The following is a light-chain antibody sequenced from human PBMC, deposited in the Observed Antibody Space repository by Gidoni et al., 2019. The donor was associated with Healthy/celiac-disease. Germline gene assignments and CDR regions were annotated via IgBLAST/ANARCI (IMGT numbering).Light chain of an antibody. CDR3: QAWDSSTDNYV. V-gene: IGLV3-1*01. CDR2: QDS. Sequence: SYELTQPPSVSVSPGQTARITCAGDKLGDKYACWYQQKPGQSPVLVIYQDSKRPSGIPERFSGSNSGNTATLTISGTQAMDEADYYCQAWDSSTDNYVFGTGTKVTVL. J-gene: IGLJ1*01. CDR1: KLGDKY.